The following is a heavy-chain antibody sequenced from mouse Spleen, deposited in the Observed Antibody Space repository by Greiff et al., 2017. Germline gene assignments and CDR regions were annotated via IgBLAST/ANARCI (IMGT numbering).Heavy chain of an antibody. CDR3: ARGGNWDGFDY. Sequence: VQLKESGAELVRPGTSVKVSCKASGYAFTNYLIEWVKQRPGQGLEWIGVINPGSGGTNYNEKFKGKATLTADKSSSTAYMQLSSLTSEDSAVYFCARGGNWDGFDYWGQGTTLTVSS. CDR2: INPGSGGT. CDR1: GYAFTNYL. J-gene: IGHJ2*01. V-gene: IGHV1-54*01. D-gene: IGHD4-1*01.